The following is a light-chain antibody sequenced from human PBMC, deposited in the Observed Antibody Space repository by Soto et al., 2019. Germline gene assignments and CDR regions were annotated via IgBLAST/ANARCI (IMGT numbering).Light chain of an antibody. CDR2: EVT. Sequence: QSALTQPASVSGSPGQSITISCTGTSSDVGGYNYVSWYQQHPGKASKLIISEVTNRPSGVSNRFSGSKSGNTASLTISGLQAEDEADFYCSSYTSSSTLGVFGTGTKVTVL. V-gene: IGLV2-14*01. CDR1: SSDVGGYNY. CDR3: SSYTSSSTLGV. J-gene: IGLJ1*01.